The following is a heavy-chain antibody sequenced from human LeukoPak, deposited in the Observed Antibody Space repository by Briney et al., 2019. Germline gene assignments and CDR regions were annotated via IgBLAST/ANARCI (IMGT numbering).Heavy chain of an antibody. CDR2: IYDSGST. J-gene: IGHJ4*02. CDR3: ARHWSDSSGYYIFDY. D-gene: IGHD3-22*01. Sequence: PSETLSLTYTVSGGSIRSSYYYWGWIRQPPGKGLEWIGSIYDSGSTYYNPSLKSRVTISVDTSKNQFSLKLNSVTAADTAVYYCARHWSDSSGYYIFDYWGQGTLVTVSS. V-gene: IGHV4-39*01. CDR1: GGSIRSSYYY.